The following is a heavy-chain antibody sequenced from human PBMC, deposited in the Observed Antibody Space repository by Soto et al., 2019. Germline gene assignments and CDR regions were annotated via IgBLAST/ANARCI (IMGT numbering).Heavy chain of an antibody. D-gene: IGHD4-4*01. Sequence: GGSLRLSCAVSGFSFSSAWMTWIRQAPGKGLERVAIMNEDGSERYYVDSVKGRFTISRDNAKNALFLQMNSLRVEDTAVNFCARDRAYSRFDYWGQGSLVTVSS. CDR1: GFSFSSAW. CDR3: ARDRAYSRFDY. J-gene: IGHJ4*02. V-gene: IGHV3-7*03. CDR2: MNEDGSER.